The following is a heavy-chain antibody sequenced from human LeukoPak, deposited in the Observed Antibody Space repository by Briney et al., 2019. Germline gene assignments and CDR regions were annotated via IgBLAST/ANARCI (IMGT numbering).Heavy chain of an antibody. J-gene: IGHJ4*02. CDR3: ARALWELRSSAYFDY. D-gene: IGHD1-26*01. CDR2: ISSSGSTI. CDR1: GFTFSSYE. V-gene: IGHV3-48*03. Sequence: GGSLRLSCAASGFTFSSYEMNWVRQAPGKGLEWVSYISSSGSTIYYADSVQGRFTISRDNAKNSLYLQMDSLRVEDTAVYYCARALWELRSSAYFDYWGQGTLVTVSS.